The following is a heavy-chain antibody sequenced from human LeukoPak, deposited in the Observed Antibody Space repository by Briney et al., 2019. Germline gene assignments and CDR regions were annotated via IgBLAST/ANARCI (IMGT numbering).Heavy chain of an antibody. CDR1: GFTFSSYA. D-gene: IGHD6-19*01. CDR2: ISYDGSNK. CDR3: ARGSPYSSGSSYDY. V-gene: IGHV3-30-3*01. Sequence: GGSLRLSCAASGFTFSSYAMSWVRQAPGKGLEWVAVISYDGSNKYYADSVKGRFTISRDNSKNTLYLQMNSLRAEDTAVYYCARGSPYSSGSSYDYWGQGTLVTVSS. J-gene: IGHJ4*02.